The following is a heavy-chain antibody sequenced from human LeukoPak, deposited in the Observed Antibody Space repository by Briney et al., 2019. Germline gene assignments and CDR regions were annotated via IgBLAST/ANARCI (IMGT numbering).Heavy chain of an antibody. J-gene: IGHJ4*02. CDR1: GGSITSSSYY. V-gene: IGHV4-39*01. CDR2: IYYSGSS. Sequence: AETLSLTRTVSGGSITSSSYYWGWIRQPPGKGLEWIGSIYYSGSSYYNPSLKSRVTISVHTSKNQFSLKLSSVTAADTAVYYCARHVDTATDYFDCGREGPLVTVSS. CDR3: ARHVDTATDYFDC. D-gene: IGHD5-18*01.